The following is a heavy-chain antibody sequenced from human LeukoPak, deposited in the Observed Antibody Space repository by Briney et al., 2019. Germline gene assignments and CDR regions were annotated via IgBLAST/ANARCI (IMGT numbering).Heavy chain of an antibody. CDR1: GGSISSYY. Sequence: SETLSLTCTVSGGSISSYYWSWIRQPPGRGLEWIGYIYYSGSTNYNPSLKSRVTISVDTSKNQFSLMLSSVTAADTAVYYCARGPQLEAYYYYYMDVWGKGTTVTVSS. CDR2: IYYSGST. CDR3: ARGPQLEAYYYYYMDV. V-gene: IGHV4-59*01. D-gene: IGHD3-3*01. J-gene: IGHJ6*03.